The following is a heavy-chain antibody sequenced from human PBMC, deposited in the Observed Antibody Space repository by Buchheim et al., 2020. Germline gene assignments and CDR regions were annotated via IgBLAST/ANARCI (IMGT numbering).Heavy chain of an antibody. CDR1: GYTFTGYY. J-gene: IGHJ5*02. CDR2: INPNSGGT. D-gene: IGHD6-13*01. CDR3: AREPGIAVSGTWWFDP. Sequence: QVQLVQSGAEVKKPGASVKVSCKASGYTFTGYYMHWVRQAPGQGLEWMGWINPNSGGTNYAQKFQGWVTMTRDTSISTAYMDLRSLRFEDTAVYYCAREPGIAVSGTWWFDPWGQGTL. V-gene: IGHV1-2*04.